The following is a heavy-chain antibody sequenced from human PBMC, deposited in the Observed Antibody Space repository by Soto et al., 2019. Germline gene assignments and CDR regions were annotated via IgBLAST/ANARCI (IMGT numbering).Heavy chain of an antibody. CDR1: GYTFTSYG. CDR3: ATGAYCGGDCYSYWYFDL. J-gene: IGHJ2*01. V-gene: IGHV1-18*01. CDR2: ISAYNGNT. D-gene: IGHD2-21*02. Sequence: QVQLVQSGAEVKKPGASVKVSCKASGYTFTSYGISWVRQAPGQGLEWMGWISAYNGNTNYAQKLQGRVTMTTDTSTSTAYMELRSLRSDDTAVYYCATGAYCGGDCYSYWYFDLWGRVTLVTVSS.